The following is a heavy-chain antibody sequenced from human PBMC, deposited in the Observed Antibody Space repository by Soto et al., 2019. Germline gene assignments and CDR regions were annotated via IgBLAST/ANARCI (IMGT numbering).Heavy chain of an antibody. CDR2: SHQSGNT. CDR1: GVSISSHDW. CDR3: ATRDNSRFY. V-gene: IGHV4-4*02. Sequence: QVQLQESGPGLVKPSGTLSLTCAVSGVSISSHDWWTWVRQPPGKGLEWIGESHQSGNTNYNSSRESRVTISVDKSKNQFSLKLSSVTVADTAVYYCATRDNSRFYWGQGTLVTVSS. D-gene: IGHD6-13*01. J-gene: IGHJ4*02.